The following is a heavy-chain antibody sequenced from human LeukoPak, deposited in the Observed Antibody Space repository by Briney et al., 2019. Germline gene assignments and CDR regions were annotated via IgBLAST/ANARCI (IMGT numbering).Heavy chain of an antibody. D-gene: IGHD2-2*02. Sequence: GGSLRLSCAASGFTFGSYSMNWVRQAPGKGLEWVSSISSSSSYIYYADSVKGRFTISRDNAKNSLYLQMNSLRAEDTAVYYCARDSRWCSSTSCHIGYGMDVWGQGTTVTVSS. CDR2: ISSSSSYI. CDR3: ARDSRWCSSTSCHIGYGMDV. J-gene: IGHJ6*02. CDR1: GFTFGSYS. V-gene: IGHV3-21*01.